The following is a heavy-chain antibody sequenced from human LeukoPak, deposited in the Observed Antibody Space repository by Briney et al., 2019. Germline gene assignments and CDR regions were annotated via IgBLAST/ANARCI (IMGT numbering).Heavy chain of an antibody. V-gene: IGHV1-58*01. CDR2: IVVGSGNT. Sequence: SVKVSCKASGFTFTSSAVQWVRQARGQRLEWMGWIVVGSGNTNYAQKFQERVTITRDMSTSTAYMELSSLRSEDTAVYYCAATPFTMVRGVIGDYWGQGTLVTVSS. D-gene: IGHD3-10*01. CDR3: AATPFTMVRGVIGDY. J-gene: IGHJ4*02. CDR1: GFTFTSSA.